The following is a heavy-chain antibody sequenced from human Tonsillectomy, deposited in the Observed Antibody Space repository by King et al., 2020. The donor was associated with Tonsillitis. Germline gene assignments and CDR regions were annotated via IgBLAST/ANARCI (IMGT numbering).Heavy chain of an antibody. CDR2: INPSGGST. D-gene: IGHD4-17*01. J-gene: IGHJ6*02. Sequence: QLVQSGAEVKKPGASVKVSCKASGYTFTSYYMHWVRQAPGQGLEWMGIINPSGGSTTYAQKFQGRVTMTRDTSTSTVYMELSSLRSEDTAVYYCAREDGDYGEGHYYYYGMDVWGQGTTVTVS. V-gene: IGHV1-46*01. CDR1: GYTFTSYY. CDR3: AREDGDYGEGHYYYYGMDV.